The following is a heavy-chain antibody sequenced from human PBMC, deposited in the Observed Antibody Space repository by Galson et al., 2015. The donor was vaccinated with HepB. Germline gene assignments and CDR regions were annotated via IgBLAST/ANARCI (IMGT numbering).Heavy chain of an antibody. V-gene: IGHV3-48*03. J-gene: IGHJ4*02. CDR2: ISTSGSTK. Sequence: SLRLSCATSGFKFSDYEMNWVRQAPGKGLEWVSFISTSGSTKHYADSVQGRFSISRDNAKDSVYLQMNSLRAEDTAVYYCVRLTLAGGFDYWGRGTLVTVSS. CDR3: VRLTLAGGFDY. CDR1: GFKFSDYE. D-gene: IGHD6-13*01.